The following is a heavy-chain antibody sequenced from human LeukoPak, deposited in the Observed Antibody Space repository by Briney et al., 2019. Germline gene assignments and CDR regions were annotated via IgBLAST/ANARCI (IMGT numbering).Heavy chain of an antibody. J-gene: IGHJ4*02. Sequence: SETLSLTRTVSGGSISSYYWSWIRQPPGKGLEWIGYIYYSGSTNYNPSLKSRVTISVDTSKNQFSLKLSSVTAADTAVYYCARAGWDLYVDYWGQGTLVTVSS. CDR1: GGSISSYY. V-gene: IGHV4-59*01. D-gene: IGHD1-26*01. CDR3: ARAGWDLYVDY. CDR2: IYYSGST.